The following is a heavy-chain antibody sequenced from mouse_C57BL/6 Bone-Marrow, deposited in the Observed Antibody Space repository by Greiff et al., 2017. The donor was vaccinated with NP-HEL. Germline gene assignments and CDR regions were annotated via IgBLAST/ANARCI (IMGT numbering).Heavy chain of an antibody. Sequence: VQLQQSGAELVKPGASVKLSCKASGYTFTSYWMHWVKQRPGQGLEWIGMIHPNSGSTNYNEKFKSKATLTVDKSSSTAYMQLSSLTSEDSAVYYCARIYYESWFAYWGQGTLVTVSA. D-gene: IGHD2-4*01. CDR1: GYTFTSYW. CDR2: IHPNSGST. J-gene: IGHJ3*01. CDR3: ARIYYESWFAY. V-gene: IGHV1-64*01.